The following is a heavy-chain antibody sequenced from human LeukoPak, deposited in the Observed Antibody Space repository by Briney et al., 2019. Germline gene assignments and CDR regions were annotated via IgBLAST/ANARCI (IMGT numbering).Heavy chain of an antibody. CDR1: GVSISSYY. D-gene: IGHD1-26*01. CDR3: ARLAAISGSDYPDD. Sequence: PSETLSLTCTVSGVSISSYYWSWIRQPPGKGLEWIGYIFYSGDTIYNPSLRSRVTISADTSKNHFSLRLRSVTAADTAVYYCARLAAISGSDYPDDWGQGTLVTVSS. V-gene: IGHV4-59*08. CDR2: IFYSGDT. J-gene: IGHJ4*02.